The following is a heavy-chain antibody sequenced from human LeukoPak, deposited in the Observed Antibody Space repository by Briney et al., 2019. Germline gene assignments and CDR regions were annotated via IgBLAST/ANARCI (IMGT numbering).Heavy chain of an antibody. CDR2: IWYDGSNR. D-gene: IGHD4-17*01. CDR1: GFTFRGNG. CDR3: ARDQGTSVTAMVGGHFDY. V-gene: IGHV3-33*01. J-gene: IGHJ4*02. Sequence: GVSLRLSCAASGFTFRGNGMHWVRQAPGKGLEWVAIIWYDGSNRYYADSVKGRFTISRDNSKNTLFLQMNSLTAEDTAVYYCARDQGTSVTAMVGGHFDYWGPGTLVTVSS.